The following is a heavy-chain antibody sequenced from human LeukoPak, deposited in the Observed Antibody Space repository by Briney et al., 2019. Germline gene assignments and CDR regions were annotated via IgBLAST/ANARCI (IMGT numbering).Heavy chain of an antibody. CDR2: IYYSGGT. Sequence: SETLSLTCTVSGGSISSSSYYWGWIRQPPGKGLEWIGSIYYSGGTYYNPSLKSRVTISVDTSKNQFSLKLSSVTAADTAVYYCARLQGYYYYYMDVWGKGTTVTVSS. CDR3: ARLQGYYYYYMDV. V-gene: IGHV4-39*01. CDR1: GGSISSSSYY. J-gene: IGHJ6*03.